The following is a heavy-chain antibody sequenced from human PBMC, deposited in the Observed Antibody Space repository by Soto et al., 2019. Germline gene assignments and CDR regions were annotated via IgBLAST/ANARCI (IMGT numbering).Heavy chain of an antibody. J-gene: IGHJ6*02. D-gene: IGHD3-10*01. CDR2: ISAYNGNT. CDR3: AGVLVPGSYYYYCGTDD. V-gene: IGHV1-18*01. CDR1: GYTFTSYG. Sequence: QVQLVQSGAEVKKPGASVKVSCKASGYTFTSYGISWVRQAPGQGLEWMGWISAYNGNTNYAQKLQGRVTMTTDTCTSTAHMELWSLRSDATAVHYCAGVLVPGSYYYYCGTDDWGQGATVTVSS.